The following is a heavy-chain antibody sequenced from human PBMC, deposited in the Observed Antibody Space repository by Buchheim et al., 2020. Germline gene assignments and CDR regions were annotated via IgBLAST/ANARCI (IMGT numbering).Heavy chain of an antibody. J-gene: IGHJ4*02. D-gene: IGHD6-19*01. CDR3: ASSLVQSSGWFRKNLELPQFDY. V-gene: IGHV1-69*01. Sequence: QVQLVQSGAEVKKPGSSVKVSCKASGGTFSSYAISWVRQAPGQGLEWMGGIIPIFGTANYAQKFQGRVTITADESTSTAYMELSSLRSEDTAVYYCASSLVQSSGWFRKNLELPQFDYWGQGTL. CDR1: GGTFSSYA. CDR2: IIPIFGTA.